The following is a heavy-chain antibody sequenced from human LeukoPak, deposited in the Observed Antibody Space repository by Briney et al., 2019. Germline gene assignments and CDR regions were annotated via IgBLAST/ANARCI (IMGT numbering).Heavy chain of an antibody. V-gene: IGHV4-39*01. Sequence: SETLSLTCTVSSGSLSNSGYYWGWIRQPPGKGLEWIGSVYYSGGIYYAPSLKGRVTISVDTSKDQFSLKVSSVTAADTALYFCARLKIMFRDGFDSWGLGTLVTVSS. CDR2: VYYSGGI. J-gene: IGHJ4*02. D-gene: IGHD3-10*02. CDR3: ARLKIMFRDGFDS. CDR1: SGSLSNSGYY.